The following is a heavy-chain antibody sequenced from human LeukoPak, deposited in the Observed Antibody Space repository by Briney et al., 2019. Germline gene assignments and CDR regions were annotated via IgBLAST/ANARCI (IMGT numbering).Heavy chain of an antibody. CDR3: AKVLHDYGDYADY. V-gene: IGHV3-30*18. D-gene: IGHD4-17*01. CDR1: GFIFSRYG. CDR2: ISYDGSNK. J-gene: IGHJ4*02. Sequence: PGGSLRLSCVASGFIFSRYGMHWVRQAPGKGLEWVAVISYDGSNKYYADSVKGRFTISRDNSKNTLYLQMNSLRAEDTAVYYCAKVLHDYGDYADYWGQGTLVTVSS.